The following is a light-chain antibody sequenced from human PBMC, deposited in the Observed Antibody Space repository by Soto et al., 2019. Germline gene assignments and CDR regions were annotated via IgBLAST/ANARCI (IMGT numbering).Light chain of an antibody. CDR2: AAS. CDR1: QSIASS. CDR3: QQSYSTPWT. Sequence: DIQMTQSPSSLSASVGDRVTITCRASQSIASSLNWYQQIPGKAPKLLIYAASSLQTGVPSRFSGGGSGTDFTLTISSLQPEDFATYYCQQSYSTPWTFGQGTKVDIK. V-gene: IGKV1-39*01. J-gene: IGKJ1*01.